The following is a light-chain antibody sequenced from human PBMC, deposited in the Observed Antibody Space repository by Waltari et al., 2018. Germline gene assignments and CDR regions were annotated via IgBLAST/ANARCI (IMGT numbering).Light chain of an antibody. CDR3: QQYNNWPPMYT. CDR1: QSVSSN. V-gene: IGKV3-15*01. CDR2: AAS. Sequence: IVMPQSPATLSVSPGERATLSCRASQSVSSNLAWYQQKPGQAPRVLIYAASTRATGIPARFSGSGSGTEFTLTISSLQSEDFAVYYCQQYNNWPPMYTFGQGTKLEIK. J-gene: IGKJ2*01.